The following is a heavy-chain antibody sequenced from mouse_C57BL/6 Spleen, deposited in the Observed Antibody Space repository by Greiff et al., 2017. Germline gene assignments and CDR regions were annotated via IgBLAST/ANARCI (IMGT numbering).Heavy chain of an antibody. J-gene: IGHJ4*01. CDR3: ARALNYAMDY. Sequence: VQLQQPGAELVRPGSSVKLSCKASGYTFTSYWMDWAKQRPGQGLEWIGNIYPSDSETHYNQKFKDKATLTVDKSSSTAYMQLSSLTSEDSAVYYCARALNYAMDYWGQGTSVTVSS. V-gene: IGHV1-61*01. CDR2: IYPSDSET. CDR1: GYTFTSYW.